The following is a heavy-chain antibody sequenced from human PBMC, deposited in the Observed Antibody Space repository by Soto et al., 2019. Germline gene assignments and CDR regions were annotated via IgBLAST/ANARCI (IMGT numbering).Heavy chain of an antibody. CDR2: IWYDGSNK. Sequence: QVQLVESGGGVVQPGRSLRLSCAASGFTFSSYGMHWVRQAPGKGLEWVAVIWYDGSNKYYADSVKGRFTISRDNSKNTMYLKMHSLRAEDTAVYSWARAEPTLTLDYWGQGTLVTVSS. CDR3: ARAEPTLTLDY. J-gene: IGHJ4*02. V-gene: IGHV3-33*01. CDR1: GFTFSSYG.